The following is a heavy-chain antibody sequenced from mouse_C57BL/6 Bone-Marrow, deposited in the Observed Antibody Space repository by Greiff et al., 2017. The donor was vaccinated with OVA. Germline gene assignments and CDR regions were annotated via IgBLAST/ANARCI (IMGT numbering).Heavy chain of an antibody. Sequence: EVQRVESGGGLVKPGGSLKLSCAASGFTFSSYAMSWVRQTPEKRLEWVATISDGGSYTYYPDNVKGRFTISRDNAKNNLYLQMSHLKSEDTAMYYCARDHGSSGSSRPWFAYWGQGTLVTVSA. CDR1: GFTFSSYA. CDR2: ISDGGSYT. J-gene: IGHJ3*01. V-gene: IGHV5-4*01. D-gene: IGHD1-1*01. CDR3: ARDHGSSGSSRPWFAY.